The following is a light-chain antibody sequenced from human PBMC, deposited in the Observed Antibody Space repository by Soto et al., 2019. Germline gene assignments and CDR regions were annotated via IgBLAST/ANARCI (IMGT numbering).Light chain of an antibody. CDR3: QQYGSSIT. CDR1: QSVSSY. Sequence: EIVLTQSPATLSLSPGARAPLSCRARQSVSSYLAWYQQKPGQAPRLLIYGASSRATGIPDRFSGSGSGTDFTLTISRLEPEDFAVYYCQQYGSSITFGQGTRLEIK. CDR2: GAS. J-gene: IGKJ5*01. V-gene: IGKV3-20*01.